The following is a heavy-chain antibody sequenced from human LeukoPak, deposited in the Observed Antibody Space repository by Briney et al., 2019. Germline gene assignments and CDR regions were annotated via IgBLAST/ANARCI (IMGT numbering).Heavy chain of an antibody. D-gene: IGHD6-19*01. J-gene: IGHJ4*02. Sequence: ASVKVSCKASGYTFTGYYMHWVRQAPGQGLEWMGWMNPNSGNTGYAQKFQGRVTMTRNTSISTAYMELSSLRSEDTAVYYCARGEVAVAGHATNFDYWGQGTLVTVSS. CDR3: ARGEVAVAGHATNFDY. CDR1: GYTFTGYY. CDR2: MNPNSGNT. V-gene: IGHV1-8*02.